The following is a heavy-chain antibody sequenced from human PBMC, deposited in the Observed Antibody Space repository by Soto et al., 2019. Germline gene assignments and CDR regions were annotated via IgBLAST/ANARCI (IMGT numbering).Heavy chain of an antibody. J-gene: IGHJ5*02. CDR2: TYYRSKWYN. Sequence: SHTLSLTCAISGDSVFSNSAACDWIRQSPSRGLEWLGRTYYRSKWYNDYAVSVKSRITINPDTSKNQFSLQLNSVTPEDTAVYYCARNIVLVPAATYWFDPWGQGTLVTVSS. D-gene: IGHD2-2*01. CDR1: GDSVFSNSAA. CDR3: ARNIVLVPAATYWFDP. V-gene: IGHV6-1*01.